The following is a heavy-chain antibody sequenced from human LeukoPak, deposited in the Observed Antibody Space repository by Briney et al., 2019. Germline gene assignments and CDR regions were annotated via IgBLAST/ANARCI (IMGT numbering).Heavy chain of an antibody. CDR1: GGSISSSSYY. D-gene: IGHD6-13*01. Sequence: SETLSLTCTVSGGSISSSSYYWGWIRQPPGKGLEWIGSIYYSGSTYYNPSLKSRVTISVDTSKNQFSLKLSSVTAADTAVYYCATEAYSYSSSWYRYLGVTERGQKNWFDPWGQGTLVTVSS. V-gene: IGHV4-39*07. CDR3: ATEAYSYSSSWYRYLGVTERGQKNWFDP. J-gene: IGHJ5*02. CDR2: IYYSGST.